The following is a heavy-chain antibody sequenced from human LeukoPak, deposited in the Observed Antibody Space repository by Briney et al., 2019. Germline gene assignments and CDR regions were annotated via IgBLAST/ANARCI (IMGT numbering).Heavy chain of an antibody. CDR1: RGSISNAY. V-gene: IGHV4-59*01. CDR2: FHDSEGT. J-gene: IGHJ4*02. CDR3: ARGDPSGRPGIGFDY. D-gene: IGHD1-26*01. Sequence: SETLSLTCTVSRGSISNAYWSWIRQPPGKGLEWIGHFHDSEGTNYNPSLKSRAAISVDTSKNQFSLMLTSVTAADTAVYYCARGDPSGRPGIGFDYWGQGPLVTVSS.